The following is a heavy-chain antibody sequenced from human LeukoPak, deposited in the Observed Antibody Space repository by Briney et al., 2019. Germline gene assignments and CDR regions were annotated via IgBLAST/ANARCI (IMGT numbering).Heavy chain of an antibody. CDR1: GFTFSSYG. D-gene: IGHD3-10*01. CDR2: IWYDGSNK. V-gene: IGHV3-33*01. Sequence: PGGSLRLSCAASGFTFSSYGMHWVRQAPGKGLEWVAVIWYDGSNKYYADSVKGRFTISRDNAKNSLYLQMNSLRAEDTAVYYCARDRGRNLWFGELSYWGQGTLVTVSS. CDR3: ARDRGRNLWFGELSY. J-gene: IGHJ4*02.